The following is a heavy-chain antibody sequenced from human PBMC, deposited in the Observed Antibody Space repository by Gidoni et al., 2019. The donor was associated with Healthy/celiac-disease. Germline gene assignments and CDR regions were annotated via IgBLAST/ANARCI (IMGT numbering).Heavy chain of an antibody. D-gene: IGHD1-26*01. V-gene: IGHV3-74*01. CDR2: INSDGSST. CDR1: GFTFSNYW. CDR3: ARDSSAIVTSSYFDY. J-gene: IGHJ4*02. Sequence: EVQLVESGGDVVQPGGSLRLVCAASGFTFSNYWIHWVHQDPGKGLVCVSLINSDGSSTRYADSVKGRFTISRDNAKNTLYLQMNSLRAEDTAVYYCARDSSAIVTSSYFDYWGQGTLVTVSS.